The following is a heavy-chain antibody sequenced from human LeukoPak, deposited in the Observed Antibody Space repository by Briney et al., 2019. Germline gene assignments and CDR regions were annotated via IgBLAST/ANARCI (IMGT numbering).Heavy chain of an antibody. CDR1: GFTFGSYW. V-gene: IGHV3-7*01. CDR3: ARGDFWSGYYPYFDY. CDR2: IKQDGGAK. D-gene: IGHD3-3*01. Sequence: GGSLRLSCVVSGFTFGSYWMNWVRQAPGKGLEWVANIKQDGGAKYFVDSVKGRFTISRDNAKNSLYLQMNSLRAEDTAVYYCARGDFWSGYYPYFDYWGQGTLVTVSS. J-gene: IGHJ4*02.